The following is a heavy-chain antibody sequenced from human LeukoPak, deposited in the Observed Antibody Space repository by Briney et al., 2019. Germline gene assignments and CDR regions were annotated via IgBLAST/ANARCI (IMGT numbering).Heavy chain of an antibody. CDR1: GFTFSASA. Sequence: PGGSLKLSCAASGFTFSASAVHWVRQAPGKGLEWVTFISFAETNKYYADSVKGRFTISKDNSKNTVYLQMNSPTTEDTAVYYCARAGAPSYGDNDLDFWGQGTLVTVSS. V-gene: IGHV3-30-3*01. CDR3: ARAGAPSYGDNDLDF. J-gene: IGHJ4*02. CDR2: ISFAETNK. D-gene: IGHD4-17*01.